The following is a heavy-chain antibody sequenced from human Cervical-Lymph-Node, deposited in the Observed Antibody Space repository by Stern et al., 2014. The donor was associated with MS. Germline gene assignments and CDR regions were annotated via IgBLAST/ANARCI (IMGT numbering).Heavy chain of an antibody. Sequence: QMQLVQSGAGVRQPGSSMKVSCKASGGTFSTLDISWVRQTPGQGLEWLGGITPLLGTTNYARNFQGRVFITADESATTVYMELTNLTSEDTALYYCTRHQGGIAASWGQGTLVTVSS. CDR1: GGTFSTLD. CDR2: ITPLLGTT. V-gene: IGHV1-69*01. J-gene: IGHJ5*02. CDR3: TRHQGGIAAS. D-gene: IGHD6-13*01.